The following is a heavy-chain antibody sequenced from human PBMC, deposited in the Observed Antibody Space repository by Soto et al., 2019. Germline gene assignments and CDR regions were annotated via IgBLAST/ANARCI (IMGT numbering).Heavy chain of an antibody. CDR2: ISGSGDST. Sequence: EVQLLESGGGLVQPGGSLRLSCAASGFTFSNYAMNWVRQAPVKGLEWVSVISGSGDSTYHADSVKGRFTISRDKSKNTLYLQMNSLRAEDTAVYYCARRGSGSYYDYWGQGTLVTVSS. V-gene: IGHV3-23*01. CDR1: GFTFSNYA. CDR3: ARRGSGSYYDY. J-gene: IGHJ4*02. D-gene: IGHD1-26*01.